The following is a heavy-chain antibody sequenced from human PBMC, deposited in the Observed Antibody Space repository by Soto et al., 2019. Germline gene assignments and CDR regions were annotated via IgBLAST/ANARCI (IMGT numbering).Heavy chain of an antibody. V-gene: IGHV1-18*01. D-gene: IGHD6-6*01. CDR2: ISAYNGNT. J-gene: IGHJ3*02. CDR1: GYTFTSYG. Sequence: GASVKVSCKASGYTFTSYGISWVRQAPGQGLEWMGWISAYNGNTNYAQKLQGRVTMTTDTSTSTAYMELRSLRSDDTAVYYCARVWSSGSKGAARRDYDAFDIWGQGTMVTVSS. CDR3: ARVWSSGSKGAARRDYDAFDI.